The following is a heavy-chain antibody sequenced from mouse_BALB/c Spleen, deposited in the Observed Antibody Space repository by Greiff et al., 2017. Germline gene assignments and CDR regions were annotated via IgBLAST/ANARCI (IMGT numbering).Heavy chain of an antibody. CDR1: GYSFTSYW. J-gene: IGHJ4*01. Sequence: QVQLQQSGPQLVRPGASVKISCKASGYSFTSYWMHWVKQRPGQGLEWIGMIDPSDSETRLNQKFKDKATLTVDKSSSTAYMQLSSPTSEDSAVYDCAREGGDYAMDYWGQGTSVTVSS. V-gene: IGHV1S126*01. CDR3: AREGGDYAMDY. CDR2: IDPSDSET.